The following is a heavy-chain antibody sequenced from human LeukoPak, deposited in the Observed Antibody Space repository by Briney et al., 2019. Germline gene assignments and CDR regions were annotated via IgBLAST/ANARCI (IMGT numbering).Heavy chain of an antibody. D-gene: IGHD3-22*01. Sequence: SETLSLTCTVSGGSISSYYWSWIRQPPGKGLEWIGYIYYSGSTNYNPSLKSRVTISVDTSKNQFSLKLSSVTAADTAVYYCARGPHYYDSSGYYYSRTAGFDYWGQGTLVTVSS. J-gene: IGHJ4*02. CDR2: IYYSGST. CDR1: GGSISSYY. V-gene: IGHV4-59*01. CDR3: ARGPHYYDSSGYYYSRTAGFDY.